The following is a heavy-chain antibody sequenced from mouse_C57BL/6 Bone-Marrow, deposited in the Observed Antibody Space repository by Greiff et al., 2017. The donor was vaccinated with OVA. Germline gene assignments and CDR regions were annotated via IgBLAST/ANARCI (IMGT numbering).Heavy chain of an antibody. CDR2: IDPSDSYT. J-gene: IGHJ2*01. D-gene: IGHD4-1*01. Sequence: VQLQQPGAELVMPGASVKLSCKASGYTFTSYWMHWVKQRPGQGLEWIGEIDPSDSYTNYNQKFKGKSTLTVDKSSSTAYMQLSSLTSEDSAVYYCARGWDGGCDYWGQGTTLTVSS. V-gene: IGHV1-69*01. CDR1: GYTFTSYW. CDR3: ARGWDGGCDY.